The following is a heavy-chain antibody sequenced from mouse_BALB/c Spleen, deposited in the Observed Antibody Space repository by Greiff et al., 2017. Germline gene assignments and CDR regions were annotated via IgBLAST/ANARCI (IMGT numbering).Heavy chain of an antibody. CDR1: GYTFTSYW. V-gene: IGHV1-87*01. Sequence: QVQLQQSGAELARPGASVKLSCKASGYTFTSYWMQWVKQRPGQGLEWIGAIYPGDGDTRYNGKFKGKATLTADKSSSTAYMQLSSLTSEDSAVYFCARPNYGYKAMDYWGQGTSVTVSS. D-gene: IGHD1-2*01. CDR3: ARPNYGYKAMDY. J-gene: IGHJ4*01. CDR2: IYPGDGDT.